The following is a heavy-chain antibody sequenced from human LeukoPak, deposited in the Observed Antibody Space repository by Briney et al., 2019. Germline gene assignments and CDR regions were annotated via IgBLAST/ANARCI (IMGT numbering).Heavy chain of an antibody. CDR2: IYTSGST. D-gene: IGHD2-2*01. CDR3: ATIGYCSSTSCGDAFDI. Sequence: SETLSLTCTVSGGSISSYYWSWLRQPAGKGLEWIGRIYTSGSTNYIPSLKSRVTMSVDTSKNQFSLKLSSVTAADTAVYYCATIGYCSSTSCGDAFDIWGQGTMVTVSS. J-gene: IGHJ3*02. CDR1: GGSISSYY. V-gene: IGHV4-4*07.